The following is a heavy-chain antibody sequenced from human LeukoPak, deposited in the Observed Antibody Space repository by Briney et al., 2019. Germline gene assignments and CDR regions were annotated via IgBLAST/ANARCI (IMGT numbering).Heavy chain of an antibody. CDR2: IYYSGST. Sequence: PSETLSLTCTVSGCSISSGGYYWRWMRQHPGKGLEWIGNIYYSGSTYYNPSLKSQVTISVDTSKNQFSLKLSSVTAADTAVYYCARGLSSGYYYVSGFDYWGQGTLVTVSS. J-gene: IGHJ4*02. D-gene: IGHD3-22*01. CDR3: ARGLSSGYYYVSGFDY. V-gene: IGHV4-31*01. CDR1: GCSISSGGYY.